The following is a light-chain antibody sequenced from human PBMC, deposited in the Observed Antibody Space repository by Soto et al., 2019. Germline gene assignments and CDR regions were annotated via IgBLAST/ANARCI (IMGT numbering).Light chain of an antibody. V-gene: IGKV1-5*01. Sequence: DIQMTQSPSTLSASVGDRVTITCRASQSITKWLAWHQQKPGKAPKLLIYDASSLEIGVPSRFSASGSGTEFTLTISTLQPEDFATYYCHQTFSTRSWTFGQGTKVDIK. CDR1: QSITKW. J-gene: IGKJ1*01. CDR2: DAS. CDR3: HQTFSTRSWT.